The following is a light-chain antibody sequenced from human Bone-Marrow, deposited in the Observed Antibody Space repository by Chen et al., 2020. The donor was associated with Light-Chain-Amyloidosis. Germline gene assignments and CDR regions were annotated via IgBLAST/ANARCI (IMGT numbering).Light chain of an antibody. CDR3: QQYGTSPLT. Sequence: EIVLTQSPGTLSLSPGERANLSCRASQTISSNYLTWYQQKFGQAPRLLIYGSSSGATGIPDRFTGSGSGTDFTLTINRLEPEDFAMYYCQQYGTSPLTFGGGTKVEIK. J-gene: IGKJ4*01. CDR1: QTISSNY. CDR2: GSS. V-gene: IGKV3-20*01.